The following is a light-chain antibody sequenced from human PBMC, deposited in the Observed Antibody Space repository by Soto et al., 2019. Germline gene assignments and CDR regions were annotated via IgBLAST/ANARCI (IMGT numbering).Light chain of an antibody. Sequence: DIVMTQSPDSLAVSLGERATINCKSSQSVLYSSNNKNYLAWYQQKSGQPPKLLIYWASTRESGVPARFSGSGSGTDFTITISSLQADDVAVYYCEQYYSPWTFGQGTKVEIK. CDR2: WAS. J-gene: IGKJ1*01. V-gene: IGKV4-1*01. CDR1: QSVLYSSNNKNY. CDR3: EQYYSPWT.